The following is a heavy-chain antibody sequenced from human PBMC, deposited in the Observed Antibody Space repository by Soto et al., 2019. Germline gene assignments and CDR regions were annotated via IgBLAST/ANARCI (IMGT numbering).Heavy chain of an antibody. CDR1: GGSISSSSYY. D-gene: IGHD3-3*01. CDR2: IYYSGST. V-gene: IGHV4-39*01. CDR3: ASALVGANYDFWSGYYPHNWFDP. J-gene: IGHJ5*02. Sequence: TSETLSLTCTVSGGSISSSSYYWGWIRQPPGKGLEWIGSIYYSGSTYYNPSLKSRVTISVDTSKNQFSLKLSSVTAADTAVYYCASALVGANYDFWSGYYPHNWFDPWGQGTLVTVSS.